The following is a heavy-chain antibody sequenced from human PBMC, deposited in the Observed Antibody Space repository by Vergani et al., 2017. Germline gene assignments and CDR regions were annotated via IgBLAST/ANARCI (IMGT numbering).Heavy chain of an antibody. CDR3: AKANPRNSGYDYLFYYHAMDV. Sequence: EVQLLESGGDLVQPGGSLRLSCAASGFTFNHYAMNWVRQAPGKGLEWVSGISGSGGSTYYAGSVKGRLPISRDSSKNTLYLQMNSLSAGDTAVYYCAKANPRNSGYDYLFYYHAMDVWGQGTTVTVSS. D-gene: IGHD5-12*01. CDR1: GFTFNHYA. CDR2: ISGSGGST. V-gene: IGHV3-23*01. J-gene: IGHJ6*02.